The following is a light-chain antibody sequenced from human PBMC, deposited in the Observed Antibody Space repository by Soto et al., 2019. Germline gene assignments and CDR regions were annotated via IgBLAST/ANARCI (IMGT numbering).Light chain of an antibody. J-gene: IGLJ3*02. V-gene: IGLV1-47*01. CDR1: TSSIGSNY. CDR2: KND. CDR3: AAWDGSVSGWV. Sequence: QSVLTQPPSASGTPGQRVTISCSGGTSSIGSNYVFWYQQLPGSAPKLLIFKNDQRPSGVPDRFSGSKSGTSASLAIGGLRSDDEADYYCAAWDGSVSGWVFGGGTKLTVL.